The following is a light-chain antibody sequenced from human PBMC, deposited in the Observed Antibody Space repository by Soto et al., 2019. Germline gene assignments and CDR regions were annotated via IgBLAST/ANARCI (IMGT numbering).Light chain of an antibody. J-gene: IGKJ1*01. V-gene: IGKV1-5*03. Sequence: DIQMTQSPSTLSASVGDRVTITCRASQSISSWLAWYQQKPGKAPKLLIYKASSLESGVPSRFSGSGSGTEFTLTISSLQPDDFATYYCQQYNTDSWTFGQGTKVEIE. CDR2: KAS. CDR1: QSISSW. CDR3: QQYNTDSWT.